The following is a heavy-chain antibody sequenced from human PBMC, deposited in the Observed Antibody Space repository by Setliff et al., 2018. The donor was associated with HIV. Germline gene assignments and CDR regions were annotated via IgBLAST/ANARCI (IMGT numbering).Heavy chain of an antibody. CDR3: ARGRLLWSGSYYYYYMDV. J-gene: IGHJ6*03. D-gene: IGHD3-10*01. CDR2: IIPIFRTP. CDR1: GGTFSSYT. Sequence: GASVKVSCKASGGTFSSYTISWVRQAPGQGLEWMGGIIPIFRTPKYAQIFQDRVTSTADEYTSTAYMELISLRSEDTAVYYCARGRLLWSGSYYYYYMDVWGKGTTVTVSS. V-gene: IGHV1-69*13.